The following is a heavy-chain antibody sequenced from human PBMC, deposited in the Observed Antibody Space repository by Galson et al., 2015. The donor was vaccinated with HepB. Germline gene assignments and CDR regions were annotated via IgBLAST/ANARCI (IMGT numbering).Heavy chain of an antibody. Sequence: SLRLSCAASGFTFSGSALHWVRQASGKGLEWVGRIRSKGNSSATAYAASVKGRFTISRDDSKSTAYLQMNSLNTEDTAVYYCTRQGIAVAGTYSYYSMDVWGQGTTVTVSS. CDR3: TRQGIAVAGTYSYYSMDV. V-gene: IGHV3-73*01. CDR2: IRSKGNSSAT. D-gene: IGHD6-19*01. J-gene: IGHJ6*02. CDR1: GFTFSGSA.